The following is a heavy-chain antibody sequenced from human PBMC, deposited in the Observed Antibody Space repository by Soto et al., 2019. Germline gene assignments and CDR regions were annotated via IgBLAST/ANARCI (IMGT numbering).Heavy chain of an antibody. D-gene: IGHD6-19*01. CDR2: ISYDGSNK. Sequence: GGSLRLSCAASGFTFSSYAMHWVRQAPGKGLEWVAVISYDGSNKYYADSVKGRFTISRDSSKNTLYLQMNSLRAEDTAVYYCARESSSGWYHYFDYWGQGTLVTVSS. CDR3: ARESSSGWYHYFDY. J-gene: IGHJ4*02. V-gene: IGHV3-30-3*01. CDR1: GFTFSSYA.